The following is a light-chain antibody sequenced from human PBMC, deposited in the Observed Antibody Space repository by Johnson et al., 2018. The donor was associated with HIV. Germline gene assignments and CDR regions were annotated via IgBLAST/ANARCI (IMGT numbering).Light chain of an antibody. CDR3: GACVISLSAHYC. Sequence: QSVLTQSPSVSAAPGQKVTISCSGSSSNIGNYYVSWYQQFPGTAPKFLIYDNHNRPSAIPDRFSGSKSRMSASLGITGLQARDEADYYCGACVISLSAHYCIGTGTKITVL. J-gene: IGLJ1*01. CDR1: SSNIGNYY. V-gene: IGLV1-51*02. CDR2: DNH.